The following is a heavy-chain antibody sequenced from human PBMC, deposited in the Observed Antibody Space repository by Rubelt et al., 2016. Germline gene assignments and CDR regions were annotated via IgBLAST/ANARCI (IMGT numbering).Heavy chain of an antibody. CDR1: RFVFYAYA. J-gene: IGHJ1*01. CDR3: VTDLRWPLRN. CDR2: ISGDGGRT. D-gene: IGHD4-23*01. Sequence: EVQLVESGGGVVQPGGSLRLSCAASRFVFYAYAMHWVRQPPGKGLEWVSLISGDGGRTYYADSVKGRFTISRDSARNSMDLQMNSLRDEDTAVYYCVTDLRWPLRNWGQGTLVTVSS. V-gene: IGHV3-43*02.